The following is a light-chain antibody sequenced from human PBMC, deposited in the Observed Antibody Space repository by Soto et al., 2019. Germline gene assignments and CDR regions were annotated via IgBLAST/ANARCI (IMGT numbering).Light chain of an antibody. Sequence: EIVLTQSPATLSLSPGERATLSCRASQSVGNYLAWFQQKPGQSPRLLIYDASNRATGVPARFGGSGSGTDFTLTISSLEPEDFAVYYCQQRSDWPPITFGQGTRLDIK. J-gene: IGKJ5*01. V-gene: IGKV3-11*01. CDR2: DAS. CDR1: QSVGNY. CDR3: QQRSDWPPIT.